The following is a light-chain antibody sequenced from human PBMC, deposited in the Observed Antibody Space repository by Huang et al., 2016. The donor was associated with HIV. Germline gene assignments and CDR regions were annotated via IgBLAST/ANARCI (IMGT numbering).Light chain of an antibody. V-gene: IGKV4-1*01. CDR3: QQYFSAPYT. Sequence: DIAMTQSPDSLAVSLGERATINCKSSQSLLYNSNNKNYLAWYQKKPGQPPKLLIYGASTRESGVPDRFSGSGSGTDFTLTIFTLQAEDVAVYYCQQYFSAPYTFGQGTKLEIK. CDR1: QSLLYNSNNKNY. CDR2: GAS. J-gene: IGKJ2*01.